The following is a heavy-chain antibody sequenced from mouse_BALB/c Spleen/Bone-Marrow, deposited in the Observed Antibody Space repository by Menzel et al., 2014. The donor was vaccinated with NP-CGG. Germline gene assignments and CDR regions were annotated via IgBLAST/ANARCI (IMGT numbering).Heavy chain of an antibody. Sequence: VQLKESGGGLVQPGGSMKLSCVASGFTFSNYWMNWVRQSPEKGLEWVAEIRLKSNNYATHYAESVKGRFTISRDDSTSSVYLQMNHSGAEDTGIYYCTRRGNYFYFDYWGQGTTLTVSS. D-gene: IGHD2-1*01. CDR2: IRLKSNNYAT. V-gene: IGHV6-6*02. CDR3: TRRGNYFYFDY. CDR1: GFTFSNYW. J-gene: IGHJ2*01.